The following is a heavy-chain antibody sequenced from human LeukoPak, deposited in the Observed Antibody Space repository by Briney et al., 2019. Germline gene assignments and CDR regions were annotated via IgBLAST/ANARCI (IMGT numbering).Heavy chain of an antibody. CDR1: IGSISSSRW. D-gene: IGHD1/OR15-1a*01. CDR2: IYLYGTT. V-gene: IGHV4-4*02. Sequence: SETLSLTCSVSIGSISSSRWWSWVRQSPVKGLEWIGEIYLYGTTNYNPSFTSRVTMSVDRSRNQFSLKLTSVTAADTAVYYCARQKWEQQGRDYYFNGLDVWGPGTTVIVSS. CDR3: ARQKWEQQGRDYYFNGLDV. J-gene: IGHJ6*02.